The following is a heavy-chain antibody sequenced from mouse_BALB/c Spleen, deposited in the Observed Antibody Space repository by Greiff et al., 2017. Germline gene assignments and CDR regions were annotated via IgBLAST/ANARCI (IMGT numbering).Heavy chain of an antibody. CDR3: ARSGYGYDVGAMDY. Sequence: VQLQQPGAELVMPGASVKMSCKASGYTFTDYWMHWVKQRPGQGLEWIGAIDTSDSYTSYNQKFKGKATLTVDESSSTAYMQLSSLTSEDSAVYYCARSGYGYDVGAMDYWGQGTSVTVSS. CDR2: IDTSDSYT. J-gene: IGHJ4*01. CDR1: GYTFTDYW. D-gene: IGHD2-2*01. V-gene: IGHV1-69*01.